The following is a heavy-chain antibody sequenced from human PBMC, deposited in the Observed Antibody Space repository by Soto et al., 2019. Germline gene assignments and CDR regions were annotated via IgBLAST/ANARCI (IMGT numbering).Heavy chain of an antibody. J-gene: IGHJ6*02. D-gene: IGHD6-13*01. CDR1: GYSFTSYW. Sequence: GESLKISCKGSGYSFTSYWIGWVRQMPGKGLDWMGIIYPGDSDTRYSPSFQGPVTISADKSISTDYLQWSSLNASDTAMYYCARPILSSRWTGRPPRYYYGMDVWGQGTTVTVSS. V-gene: IGHV5-51*01. CDR2: IYPGDSDT. CDR3: ARPILSSRWTGRPPRYYYGMDV.